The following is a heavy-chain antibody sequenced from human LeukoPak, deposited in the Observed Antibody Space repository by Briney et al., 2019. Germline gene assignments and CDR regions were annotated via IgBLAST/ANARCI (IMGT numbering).Heavy chain of an antibody. V-gene: IGHV3-48*03. Sequence: GGSLRLSCTVSGFTLSSYEMSWIRQAPGKGLEWVSSIDYDGGSGHYADSVKGRFTISRDNAKTSLYLQMNSLRAEDTAVYYCARDLSGVTGYTYGRGIDYWGQGTLVTVSS. CDR2: IDYDGGSG. D-gene: IGHD5-18*01. J-gene: IGHJ4*02. CDR3: ARDLSGVTGYTYGRGIDY. CDR1: GFTLSSYE.